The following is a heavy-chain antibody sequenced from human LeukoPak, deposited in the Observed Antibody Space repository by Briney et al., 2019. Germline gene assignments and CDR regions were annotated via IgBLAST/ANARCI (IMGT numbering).Heavy chain of an antibody. V-gene: IGHV3-43*01. CDR2: AGWAGGTT. J-gene: IGHJ4*02. CDR3: AKELDTMFFDY. D-gene: IGHD3-10*02. Sequence: GGSLKLSCATSGFTFDRYTIHWVRHAPGKGLEWVSLAGWAGGTTYYSDSVRGRFTISRDSGKNSVYLQMNSLTTDDTAFYFCAKELDTMFFDYWGQGALVTVSS. CDR1: GFTFDRYT.